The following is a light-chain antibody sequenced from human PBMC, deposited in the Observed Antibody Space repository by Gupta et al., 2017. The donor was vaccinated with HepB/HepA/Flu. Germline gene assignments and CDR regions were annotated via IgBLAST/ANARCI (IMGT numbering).Light chain of an antibody. Sequence: DIQLTQSPSFLSASVGDRVTITCRASQGISSYLAWYQQKPGKAPKLLIYAASTLQRGVPSRLRGSGSGTVFTFKISSLKLEEFATYYGQQLNSYPRPSGQGTKVE. J-gene: IGKJ1*01. CDR1: QGISSY. CDR3: QQLNSYPRP. CDR2: AAS. V-gene: IGKV1-9*01.